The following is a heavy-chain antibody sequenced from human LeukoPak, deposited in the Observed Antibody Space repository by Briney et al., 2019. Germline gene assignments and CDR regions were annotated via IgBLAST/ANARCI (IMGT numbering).Heavy chain of an antibody. CDR2: ISGGGGRT. CDR3: AKPLDSSGDYYVVRFDY. D-gene: IGHD3-22*01. V-gene: IGHV3-23*01. J-gene: IGHJ4*02. Sequence: GGSLRLSCAASGFTFSSYAMSWVRQAPGKGLEWVSAISGGGGRTYHADSVKGRFTISRDNSKNTLYLQMNSLRAEDTAVYYCAKPLDSSGDYYVVRFDYWGQGTLVTVSS. CDR1: GFTFSSYA.